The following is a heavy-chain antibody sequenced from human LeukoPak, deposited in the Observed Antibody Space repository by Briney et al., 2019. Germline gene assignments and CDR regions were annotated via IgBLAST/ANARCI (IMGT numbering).Heavy chain of an antibody. D-gene: IGHD3-22*01. CDR3: AKDDSSGYYYVGNFDY. V-gene: IGHV3-33*06. J-gene: IGHJ4*02. CDR1: GFTFSSYG. CDR2: IWYDGSNK. Sequence: GGSLRLSCAASGFTFSSYGMHWVRQAPGKGLEWVAVIWYDGSNKYYADSVKGRFIISRDNSKNTLYLQMNSLRAEDTAVYYCAKDDSSGYYYVGNFDYWGQGTLVTVSS.